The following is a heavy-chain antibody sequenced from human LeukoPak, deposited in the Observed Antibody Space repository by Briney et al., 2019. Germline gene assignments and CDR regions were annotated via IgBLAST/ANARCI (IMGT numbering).Heavy chain of an antibody. CDR3: ARGWSRPCYYDSSGPPGRYYYMDV. D-gene: IGHD3-22*01. CDR1: GGSFSGYY. J-gene: IGHJ6*03. Sequence: ASETLSLTCAVYGGSFSGYYWSWIRQPPGKWLEWIGEINHSGSTNYNPSLKSRVTISVDTSKNQSSLKLSSVTAADTAVYYCARGWSRPCYYDSSGPPGRYYYMDVWGKGTTVTVSS. CDR2: INHSGST. V-gene: IGHV4-34*01.